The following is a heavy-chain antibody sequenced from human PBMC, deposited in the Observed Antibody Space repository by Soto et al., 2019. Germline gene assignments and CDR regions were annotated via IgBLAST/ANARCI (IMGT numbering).Heavy chain of an antibody. CDR2: IIPIFGTA. CDR3: AMYTSSSGVVDY. V-gene: IGHV1-69*01. Sequence: QVQLVQSGAEVKKPGSSVKVSCKASGGTFSSYAISWVRQAPGQGLEWMGGIIPIFGTANYAQKFQGRVTITADEYTRTAYMELSSMRSEDTAVYYCAMYTSSSGVVDYWGQGTLVTVSS. J-gene: IGHJ4*02. D-gene: IGHD6-6*01. CDR1: GGTFSSYA.